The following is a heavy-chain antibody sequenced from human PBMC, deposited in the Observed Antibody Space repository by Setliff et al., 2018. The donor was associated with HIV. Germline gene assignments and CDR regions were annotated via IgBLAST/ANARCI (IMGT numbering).Heavy chain of an antibody. V-gene: IGHV4-34*01. CDR2: INHSGIT. D-gene: IGHD1-26*01. J-gene: IGHJ5*01. CDR3: ATGWLDNSGQKNFGS. CDR1: GGSFSRDY. Sequence: SETLSLTCAAYGGSFSRDYWTWIRQPPGKGPEWIGEINHSGITNYNSFLKSRVTISIDTSKNQFSLKLNSVTAADTAMYYCATGWLDNSGQKNFGSWGQGTLVTVSS.